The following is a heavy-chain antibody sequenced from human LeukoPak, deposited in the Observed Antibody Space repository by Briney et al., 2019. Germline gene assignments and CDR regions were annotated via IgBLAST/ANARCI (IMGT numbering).Heavy chain of an antibody. CDR3: ARRGLHCSGGSRYLYYFDY. Sequence: GSLRLSCAASGFTFSSYSMNWVRQAPGKGLERVSSISGSSYYIYYADSVKGRFTISRDNAKNSLYLQMNSLRAEDTAVYYCARRGLHCSGGSRYLYYFDYWGQGTLVTVSS. CDR1: GFTFSSYS. CDR2: ISGSSYYI. V-gene: IGHV3-21*01. J-gene: IGHJ4*02. D-gene: IGHD2-15*01.